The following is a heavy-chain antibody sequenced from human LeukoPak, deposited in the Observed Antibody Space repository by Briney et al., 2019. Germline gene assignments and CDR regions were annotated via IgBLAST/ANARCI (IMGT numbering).Heavy chain of an antibody. CDR3: AREDHSNYNY. Sequence: PGGSLRLSCAASGFTFSSYAMSWVRQAPGKGLEWVASIKQDGTEKFYVDSVKGRFTISKDNAKNSLYLQMNSLRAEDTAVYYCAREDHSNYNYWGQGTLVTVSS. J-gene: IGHJ4*02. CDR1: GFTFSSYA. CDR2: IKQDGTEK. V-gene: IGHV3-7*01. D-gene: IGHD4-11*01.